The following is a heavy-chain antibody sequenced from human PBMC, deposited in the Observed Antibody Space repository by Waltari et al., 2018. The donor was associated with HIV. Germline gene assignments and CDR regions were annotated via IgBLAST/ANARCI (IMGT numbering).Heavy chain of an antibody. CDR3: ARDRAEGGGYYYYGLDV. J-gene: IGHJ6*02. CDR1: GFTFSSYG. Sequence: QVKLVESGGGVVQPGRSLRLSCAAPGFTFSSYGRPWVRQAPGKGLEWVAVIWYDGTNKYYADSVKGRFTISRDNSKNTLYLQMNSLRAEDTAVYYCARDRAEGGGYYYYGLDVWGQGTTVTVSS. CDR2: IWYDGTNK. D-gene: IGHD2-15*01. V-gene: IGHV3-33*01.